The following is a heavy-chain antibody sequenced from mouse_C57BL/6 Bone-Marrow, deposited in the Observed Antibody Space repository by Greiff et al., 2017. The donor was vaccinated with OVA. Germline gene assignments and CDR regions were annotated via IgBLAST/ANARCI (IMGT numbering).Heavy chain of an antibody. Sequence: EVKLVESGGDLVKPGGSLKLSCAASGFTFSSYGMSWVRQTPDKRLEWVATISSGGSYTYYPDSVKGRFTISRDNAKNTLYLQMSSLKSEDTAMYYCARHHEGDYWGQGTTLTVSS. J-gene: IGHJ2*01. CDR2: ISSGGSYT. CDR1: GFTFSSYG. CDR3: ARHHEGDY. V-gene: IGHV5-6*01.